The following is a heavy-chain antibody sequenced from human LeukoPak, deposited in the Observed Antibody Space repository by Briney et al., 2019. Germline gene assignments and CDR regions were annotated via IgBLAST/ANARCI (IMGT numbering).Heavy chain of an antibody. CDR3: ARGPYKYDGSGAFDI. Sequence: ASVKVSCKASGYTFTSYYMHWVRQAPGQGLEWMGIINPSGGSTSYAQKFQGRVTMTRDMSTSTVYMELSSLRSEDTAVYYCARGPYKYDGSGAFDIWGQGTKVTVSS. D-gene: IGHD3-22*01. CDR1: GYTFTSYY. V-gene: IGHV1-46*01. CDR2: INPSGGST. J-gene: IGHJ3*02.